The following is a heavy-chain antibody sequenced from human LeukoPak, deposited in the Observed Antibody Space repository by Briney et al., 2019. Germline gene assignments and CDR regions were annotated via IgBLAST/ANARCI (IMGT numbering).Heavy chain of an antibody. V-gene: IGHV2-5*02. CDR3: AHGGGYSSSWYSFDWYFDL. Sequence: ESGPTLVKPTQTLTLTCTFSGFSLSTSGVGVGWIRQPPGKALEWLALIYWDDDKRYSPSLKSRLTITKDTSKNQVVLTMTNMDPVDTATYYCAHGGGYSSSWYSFDWYFDLWGRGTLVTASS. CDR2: IYWDDDK. D-gene: IGHD6-13*01. J-gene: IGHJ2*01. CDR1: GFSLSTSGVG.